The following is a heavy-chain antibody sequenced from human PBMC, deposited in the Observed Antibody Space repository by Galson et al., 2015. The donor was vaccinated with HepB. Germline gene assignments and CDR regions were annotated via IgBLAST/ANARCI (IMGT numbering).Heavy chain of an antibody. Sequence: SLRLSCAVSGFTFSNYHMNWVRQAPGKGLEWVSSISTTSSHIHYADSVKGRFTISKDNATNALYLQMDSLRADDTAVYYCARDHPLGAPFDYWGQGTLVTVSS. D-gene: IGHD7-27*01. CDR1: GFTFSNYH. V-gene: IGHV3-21*01. CDR2: ISTTSSHI. J-gene: IGHJ4*02. CDR3: ARDHPLGAPFDY.